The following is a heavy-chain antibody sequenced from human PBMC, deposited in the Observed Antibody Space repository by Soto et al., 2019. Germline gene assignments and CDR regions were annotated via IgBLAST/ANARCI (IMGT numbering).Heavy chain of an antibody. D-gene: IGHD4-17*01. CDR3: AKDHGPYGDGRDY. CDR1: GFTFNSYA. J-gene: IGHJ4*02. CDR2: ISSRGGRT. V-gene: IGHV3-23*01. Sequence: EVQLLESGGGLVQPGGSLRLSCAASGFTFNSYAMSWVRQAPGKGLEWVSAISSRGGRTHYADSVKGRFTISRDNSKNTLYLHVNSLRAEDTAVYYCAKDHGPYGDGRDYWGQGTLVTVSS.